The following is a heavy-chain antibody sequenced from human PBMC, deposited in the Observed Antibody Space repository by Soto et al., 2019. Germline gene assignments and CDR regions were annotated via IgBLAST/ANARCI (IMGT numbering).Heavy chain of an antibody. J-gene: IGHJ5*02. CDR1: GYTFTSYD. D-gene: IGHD6-13*01. Sequence: ASVKVSCKASGYTFTSYDINWVRQATGQGLEWMGWMNPNSGNTGYAQKFQGRVTMTRNTSISTAYMELSSLRSEDPAVYYCAGRGTSSSWYVDPWGQGTLVTVSS. CDR3: AGRGTSSSWYVDP. V-gene: IGHV1-8*01. CDR2: MNPNSGNT.